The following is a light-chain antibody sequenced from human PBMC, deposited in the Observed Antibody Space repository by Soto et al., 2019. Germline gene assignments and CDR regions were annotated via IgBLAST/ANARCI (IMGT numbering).Light chain of an antibody. J-gene: IGKJ1*01. CDR1: QSVGTS. V-gene: IGKV3-11*01. Sequence: EIVLTQSPATLSLSPGERASLSCRASQSVGTSLAWYPHKPGQAPRLLIYDASNRATGIPARFSGSGSGTDFTLTISSLEPEDSAFYYCQQRSNCWTFGQGTKVDIK. CDR2: DAS. CDR3: QQRSNCWT.